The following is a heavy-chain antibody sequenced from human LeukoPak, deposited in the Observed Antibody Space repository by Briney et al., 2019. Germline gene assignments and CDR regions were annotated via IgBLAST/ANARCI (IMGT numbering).Heavy chain of an antibody. D-gene: IGHD1-26*01. CDR1: GFTFSSYW. J-gene: IGHJ4*02. CDR2: INSDGSST. CDR3: ARDSIRSSGSSDY. Sequence: GGSLRLSCAASGFTFSSYWMHWVRQAPGKGLVWVSRINSDGSSTSYADSVKGRFTVSRDNAKNTLYLQMNSLRVEDTVVYYCARDSIRSSGSSDYWGQGTLVTVSS. V-gene: IGHV3-74*01.